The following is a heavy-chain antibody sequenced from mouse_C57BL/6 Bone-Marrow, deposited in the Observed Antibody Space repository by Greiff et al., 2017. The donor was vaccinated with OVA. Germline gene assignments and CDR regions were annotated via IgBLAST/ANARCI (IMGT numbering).Heavy chain of an antibody. CDR1: GFNIKDDY. D-gene: IGHD1-1*01. Sequence: EVKLMESGAELVRPGASVKLSCTASGFNIKDDYMHWVKQRPEQGLEWIGWIDPENGDTEYASKFQGKATITADTSSNTAYLQLSSLTSEDTAVYYCTTGYYGSSLEYFDVWGTGTTVTVSS. V-gene: IGHV14-4*01. CDR3: TTGYYGSSLEYFDV. J-gene: IGHJ1*03. CDR2: IDPENGDT.